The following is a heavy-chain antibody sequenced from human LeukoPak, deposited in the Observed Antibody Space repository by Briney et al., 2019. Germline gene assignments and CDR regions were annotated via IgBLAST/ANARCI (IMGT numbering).Heavy chain of an antibody. J-gene: IGHJ4*02. D-gene: IGHD6-13*01. Sequence: GGSLRLSCAASGFTFSNAWMSWVRQAPGKGLEWVGRIKSKTDGGTTDYAAPVKGRFTISRDDSKNTLYLQMNSLKTEDTAVYYCANYRLLGSAAAGTLWGQGTLVTVSS. CDR2: IKSKTDGGTT. CDR3: ANYRLLGSAAAGTL. V-gene: IGHV3-15*01. CDR1: GFTFSNAW.